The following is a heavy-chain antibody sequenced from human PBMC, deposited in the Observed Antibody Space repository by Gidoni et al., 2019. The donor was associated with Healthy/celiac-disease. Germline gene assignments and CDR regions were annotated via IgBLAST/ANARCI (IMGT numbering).Heavy chain of an antibody. D-gene: IGHD5-18*01. J-gene: IGHJ4*02. V-gene: IGHV3-23*01. Sequence: EVQLLESGGGLGQPGGSLRLSCAASGFTFSSYAMSWVRQAPGKGLEWVSAISGRVVSTYYADSVKGRFPISRDNSKNPLYLQMNSLRAEDTAVYYCAKGQYSYGYGWGQGTLVTVSS. CDR1: GFTFSSYA. CDR2: ISGRVVST. CDR3: AKGQYSYGYG.